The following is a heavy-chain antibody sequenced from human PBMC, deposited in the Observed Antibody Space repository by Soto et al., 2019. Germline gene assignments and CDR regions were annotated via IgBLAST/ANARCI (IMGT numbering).Heavy chain of an antibody. CDR3: AREPMVRAAHGFDI. D-gene: IGHD3-10*01. Sequence: ASVKVSCKASGYTFTGHYMHWVRQAPGQGLEWMGWINPNSVGTNYAQKFQGRVTMTRDTSISTAYMELSGLRSDDTAVYYCAREPMVRAAHGFDIWGQGTMVTV. V-gene: IGHV1-2*02. CDR1: GYTFTGHY. CDR2: INPNSVGT. J-gene: IGHJ3*02.